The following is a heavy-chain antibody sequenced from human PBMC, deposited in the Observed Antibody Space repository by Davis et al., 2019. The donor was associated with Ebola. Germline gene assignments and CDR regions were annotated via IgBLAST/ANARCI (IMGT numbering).Heavy chain of an antibody. CDR3: ARASSSWSSMDV. J-gene: IGHJ6*03. D-gene: IGHD6-13*01. CDR1: GYTFTSYD. CDR2: MNPNSGNT. Sequence: ASVKVSCKASGYTFTSYDINWVRQATGQGLEWMGWMNPNSGNTGYAQKFQGRVTITRNTSISTAYMELNSLRAEDTAVYYCARASSSWSSMDVWGKGTTVTVSS. V-gene: IGHV1-8*03.